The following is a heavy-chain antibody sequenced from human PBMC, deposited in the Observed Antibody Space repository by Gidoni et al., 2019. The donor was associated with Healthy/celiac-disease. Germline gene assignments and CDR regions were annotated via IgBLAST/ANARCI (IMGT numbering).Heavy chain of an antibody. V-gene: IGHV2-70*15. J-gene: IGHJ6*02. Sequence: QVTLRESGPALVKPTQTLTLTCTFSGFSLSTSGMCVSWIRQPPGKALEWLARIDWDDDKYYSTSLKTRLTISKDTSKNQVVLTMTNMDPVDTATYYCARIDVAARSAYYYGMDVWGQGTTVTVSS. CDR1: GFSLSTSGMC. CDR2: IDWDDDK. D-gene: IGHD6-6*01. CDR3: ARIDVAARSAYYYGMDV.